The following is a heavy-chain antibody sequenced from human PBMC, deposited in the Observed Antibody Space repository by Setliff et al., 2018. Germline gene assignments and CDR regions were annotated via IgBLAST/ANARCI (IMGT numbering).Heavy chain of an antibody. CDR2: ISPSSSHI. Sequence: GGSLRLSCAASGFTFSTYSLIWVRQAPGTGLEWVSSISPSSSHIYYADSVKGRFTISRDNAKNSLFLQISSLRAEDTAMYYCVTGSVPPNWGQGTLVTVSS. CDR1: GFTFSTYS. J-gene: IGHJ4*02. CDR3: VTGSVPPN. V-gene: IGHV3-21*04.